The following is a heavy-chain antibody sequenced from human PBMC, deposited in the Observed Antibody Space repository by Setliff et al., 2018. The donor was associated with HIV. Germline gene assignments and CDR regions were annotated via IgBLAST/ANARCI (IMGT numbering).Heavy chain of an antibody. J-gene: IGHJ4*02. CDR2: SSAYNGNT. CDR1: GYTFTNND. CDR3: ARGPPIVVVPAALLTFDY. Sequence: ASVKVSCKASGYTFTNNDINWVRQATGQGLEWMGWSSAYNGNTNYAQKLQGRVTMTTDTSTSTAYMELRTLRSDDTAVYYCARGPPIVVVPAALLTFDYWGQGTLVTVSS. V-gene: IGHV1-18*04. D-gene: IGHD2-2*01.